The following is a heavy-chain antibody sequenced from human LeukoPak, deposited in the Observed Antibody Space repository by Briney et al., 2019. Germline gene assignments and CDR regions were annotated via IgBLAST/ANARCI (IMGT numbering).Heavy chain of an antibody. CDR1: GFTFSTYS. Sequence: GGSLRLSCAASGFTFSTYSMNWVRQAPGKGLEWLPYITSDSSTIYYADSVRGRFTISRDNAKNSLFLQMDSLRDEDTAVYYCARDRPNTGFDFDYWGRGTLVTVSS. CDR2: ITSDSSTI. D-gene: IGHD3-10*01. J-gene: IGHJ4*02. V-gene: IGHV3-48*02. CDR3: ARDRPNTGFDFDY.